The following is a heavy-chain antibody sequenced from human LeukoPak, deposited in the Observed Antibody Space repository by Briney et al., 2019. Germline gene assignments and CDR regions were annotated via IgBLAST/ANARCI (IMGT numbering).Heavy chain of an antibody. Sequence: SETLSLTCTVSGGSISSGDYYWSWIRQPPGKGLEWIGYIYYSGSTYYNPSLKSRVTISVDTSKNQFSLKLSSVTAVDTAVYYCARGLGYCTNGVCYTFDYWGQGTLVTVSS. CDR1: GGSISSGDYY. V-gene: IGHV4-30-4*08. J-gene: IGHJ4*02. CDR3: ARGLGYCTNGVCYTFDY. D-gene: IGHD2-8*01. CDR2: IYYSGST.